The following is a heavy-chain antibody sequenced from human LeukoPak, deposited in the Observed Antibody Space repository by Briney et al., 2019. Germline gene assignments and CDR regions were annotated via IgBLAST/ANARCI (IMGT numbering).Heavy chain of an antibody. CDR1: GFTFSSYW. J-gene: IGHJ4*02. CDR2: INTDGSTT. D-gene: IGHD6-6*01. Sequence: PGGSLRISCAASGFTFSSYWMHWARQAPGKGLVWVSRINTDGSTTNYADSVKGRFTISRDNAKNTLYLQMNSLRADDTAVYYCASYGRPYSSSSCFDYWGQGTLVTVSS. V-gene: IGHV3-74*01. CDR3: ASYGRPYSSSSCFDY.